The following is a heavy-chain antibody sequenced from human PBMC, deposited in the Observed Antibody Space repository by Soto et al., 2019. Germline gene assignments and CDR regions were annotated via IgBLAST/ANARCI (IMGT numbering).Heavy chain of an antibody. CDR1: GFTFSNDW. CDR2: IKTKCDGGTT. V-gene: IGHV3-15*01. D-gene: IGHD2-8*01. J-gene: IGHJ4*02. Sequence: EVQLVESGGGLATPGGSLRLSCAASGFTFSNDWMNWVRQAPGKGLEWVGRIKTKCDGGTTDYAAPVTGRFFISRDDSQNMLFLQMKSLKTEDTAVYYCMTQADINGRGHWGQGTLVTVAP. CDR3: MTQADINGRGH.